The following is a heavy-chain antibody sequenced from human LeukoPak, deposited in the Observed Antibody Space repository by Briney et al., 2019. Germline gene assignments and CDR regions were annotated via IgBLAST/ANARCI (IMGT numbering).Heavy chain of an antibody. V-gene: IGHV4-39*01. CDR1: GGSISSSSYY. CDR2: IYYSGST. Sequence: SETLSLTCTVSGGSISSSSYYWGWIRQPPGKGLEWIGSIYYSGSTYYNPSLKSRVTISVDTSRNQFSLKLSSVTAADTAVYYCARQSGYSYGYIGYWGQGTLVTVSS. D-gene: IGHD5-18*01. J-gene: IGHJ4*02. CDR3: ARQSGYSYGYIGY.